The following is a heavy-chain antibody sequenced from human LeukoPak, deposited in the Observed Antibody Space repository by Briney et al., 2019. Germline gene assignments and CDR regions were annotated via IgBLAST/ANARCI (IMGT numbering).Heavy chain of an antibody. CDR2: ISSSSSYI. CDR3: ARDEYYYDSSGYFDY. V-gene: IGHV3-21*01. CDR1: GFTFSSYS. Sequence: GGSLRLSCAPSGFTFSSYSMNWVREAPGKGLEWVSSISSSSSYIYYADSVKGRFTISRDNAKNSLYLQMNSLRAEDTAVYYCARDEYYYDSSGYFDYWGQGTLVTVSS. J-gene: IGHJ4*02. D-gene: IGHD3-22*01.